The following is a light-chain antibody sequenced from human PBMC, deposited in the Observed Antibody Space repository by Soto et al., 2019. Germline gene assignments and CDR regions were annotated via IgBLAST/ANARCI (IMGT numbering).Light chain of an antibody. V-gene: IGLV1-51*01. CDR3: GTWDNSLSVV. CDR1: SSNIGDNY. CDR2: DND. Sequence: QSVLTQPTSVSAAPGQTVTISCSGGSSNIGDNYVSWYQQFPGTAPKLLIYDNDKRPSGIPDRFSGSKSGTSATLGITGLQTGDEADYYCGTWDNSLSVVFGGGTQLTVL. J-gene: IGLJ2*01.